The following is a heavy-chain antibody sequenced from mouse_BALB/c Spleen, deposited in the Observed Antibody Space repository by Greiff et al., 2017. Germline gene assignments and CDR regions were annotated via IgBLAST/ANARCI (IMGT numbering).Heavy chain of an antibody. CDR2: ISSGGSYT. Sequence: EVQGVESGGDLVKPGGSLKLSCAASGFTFSSYGMSWVRQTPDKRLEWVATISSGGSYTYYPDSVKRRFTISRDNAKNTLYLQMSSLKSEDTAMYYCARQGDYYGYVYYFDYWGQGTTLTVSS. CDR3: ARQGDYYGYVYYFDY. D-gene: IGHD1-2*01. CDR1: GFTFSSYG. V-gene: IGHV5-6*01. J-gene: IGHJ2*01.